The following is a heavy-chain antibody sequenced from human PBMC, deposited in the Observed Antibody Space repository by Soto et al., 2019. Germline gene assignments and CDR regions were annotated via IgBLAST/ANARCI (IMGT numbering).Heavy chain of an antibody. CDR2: ITYDGTNK. Sequence: QVQLVESGGGVVQPGRSLRLSCAASGFTFSSHDMYWVRQAPAKGLEWVATITYDGTNKNYGDSVKGRLTISRDNSKNTLYLQMNSLRAEDTAVYYCAKEGNDFGDCIIDYWGQGTLVTVSS. V-gene: IGHV3-30*18. J-gene: IGHJ4*02. CDR3: AKEGNDFGDCIIDY. CDR1: GFTFSSHD. D-gene: IGHD4-17*01.